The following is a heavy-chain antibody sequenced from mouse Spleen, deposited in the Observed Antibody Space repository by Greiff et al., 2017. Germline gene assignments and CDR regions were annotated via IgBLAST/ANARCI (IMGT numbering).Heavy chain of an antibody. D-gene: IGHD4-1*01. CDR1: GFTFSSYA. V-gene: IGHV5-9*04. J-gene: IGHJ2*01. CDR3: ARPNWDVGYFDY. Sequence: EVKLVESGGGLVKLGGSLKLSCAASGFTFSSYAMSWVRQTPEKRLEWVATISSGGGNTYYPDSVKGRFTISRDNAKNTLYLQMSSLKSEDTAMYYCARPNWDVGYFDYWGQGTTLTVSS. CDR2: ISSGGGNT.